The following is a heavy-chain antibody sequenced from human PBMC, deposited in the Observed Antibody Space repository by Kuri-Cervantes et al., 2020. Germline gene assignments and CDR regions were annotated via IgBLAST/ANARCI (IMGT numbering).Heavy chain of an antibody. V-gene: IGHV3-30*09. D-gene: IGHD6-13*01. CDR2: TWYDGSNK. CDR3: TTEQDSSSWYWYGAFDI. CDR1: GFTFSSYA. J-gene: IGHJ3*02. Sequence: GESLKISCAASGFTFSSYAMHWVRQAPGKGLEWVAVTWYDGSNKYYADSVKGRFAISRDNSKNTLYLQMNSLKTEDTAVYYCTTEQDSSSWYWYGAFDIWGQGTMVTVSS.